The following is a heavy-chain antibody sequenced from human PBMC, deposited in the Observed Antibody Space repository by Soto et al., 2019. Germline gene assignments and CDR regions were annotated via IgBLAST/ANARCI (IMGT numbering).Heavy chain of an antibody. CDR3: ARDLGGYDLYGPDT. D-gene: IGHD5-12*01. Sequence: ASVKVSCKTSGDTFPDCSMHWVRQAPGQGLEWMGWINLNSGDTNYAEKFRGRVTMTRDTSIITAYMELTRLKSDDTAVYYCARDLGGYDLYGPDTWGQGTLVTVSS. CDR2: INLNSGDT. J-gene: IGHJ5*02. V-gene: IGHV1-2*02. CDR1: GDTFPDCS.